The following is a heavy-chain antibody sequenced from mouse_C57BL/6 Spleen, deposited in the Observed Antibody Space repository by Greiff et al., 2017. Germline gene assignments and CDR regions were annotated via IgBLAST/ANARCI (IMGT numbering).Heavy chain of an antibody. CDR2: INPNNGGT. CDR1: GYTFTDYY. D-gene: IGHD4-1*01. V-gene: IGHV1-26*01. J-gene: IGHJ4*01. CDR3: ARELGRYAMDY. Sequence: VQLQQSGPELVKPGASVKISYKASGYTFTDYYMNWVKQSHGKSLEWIGDINPNNGGTSYNQKFKGKATLTVDKSSSTAYMELRSLTSEDSAVYYCARELGRYAMDYWGQGTSVTVSS.